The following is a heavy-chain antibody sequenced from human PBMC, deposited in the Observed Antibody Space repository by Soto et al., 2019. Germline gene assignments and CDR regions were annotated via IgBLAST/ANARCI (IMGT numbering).Heavy chain of an antibody. CDR2: IWYDGSNK. CDR1: GFTFSSYG. D-gene: IGHD2-2*01. Sequence: QVQLVESGGGVVQPGRSLRLSCAASGFTFSSYGMHWVRQAPGKGLEWVAVIWYDGSNKYYADSVKGRFTISRGNSKNXXYLQMNSLRAEDTAVYYCARESIRPRLAVVGPGDVWGQGTTVTVSS. CDR3: ARESIRPRLAVVGPGDV. J-gene: IGHJ6*02. V-gene: IGHV3-33*01.